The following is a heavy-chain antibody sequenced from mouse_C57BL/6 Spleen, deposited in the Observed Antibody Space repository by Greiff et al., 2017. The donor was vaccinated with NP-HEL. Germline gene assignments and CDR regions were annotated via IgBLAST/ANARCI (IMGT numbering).Heavy chain of an antibody. J-gene: IGHJ2*01. V-gene: IGHV1-82*01. D-gene: IGHD2-2*01. CDR3: ARGYGYGFDH. CDR1: GYAFSSSW. CDR2: IYPGDGDT. Sequence: QVQLQQSGPELVKPGASVKISCKASGYAFSSSWMNWVKQRPGKGLEWIGRIYPGDGDTNYNGKFKGKATLTADKSSSTAYMQLSSLTSEDSAVYFCARGYGYGFDHWGQGTTLTVSS.